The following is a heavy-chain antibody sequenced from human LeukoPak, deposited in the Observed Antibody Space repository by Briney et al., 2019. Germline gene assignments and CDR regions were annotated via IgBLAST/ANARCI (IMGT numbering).Heavy chain of an antibody. Sequence: GGSLRLSCAASGFTFSDYFINWVRQAPGKGLEWVSSISSSSSYIYYADSVKGRFTISRDNAKNSLYLQMNSLRAEDTAVYYCARDWFGETRSFDYWGQGTLVTVSS. CDR2: ISSSSSYI. CDR1: GFTFSDYF. J-gene: IGHJ4*02. D-gene: IGHD3-10*01. CDR3: ARDWFGETRSFDY. V-gene: IGHV3-21*01.